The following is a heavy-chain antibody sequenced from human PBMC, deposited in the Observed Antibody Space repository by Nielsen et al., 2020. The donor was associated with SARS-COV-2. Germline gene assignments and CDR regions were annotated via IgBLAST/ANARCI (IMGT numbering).Heavy chain of an antibody. D-gene: IGHD3-10*01. V-gene: IGHV4-39*01. Sequence: WIRQPPGKGLEWIGSIYYSGSTYYNPSLKSRVTISVDTSKNQFSLKLSSVTAADTAVYYCARLEGRAYGSGFKDGKLFDPWGQGTLVTVSS. CDR3: ARLEGRAYGSGFKDGKLFDP. CDR2: IYYSGST. J-gene: IGHJ5*02.